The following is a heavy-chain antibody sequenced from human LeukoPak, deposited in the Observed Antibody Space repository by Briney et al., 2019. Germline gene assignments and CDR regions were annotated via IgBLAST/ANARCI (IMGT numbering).Heavy chain of an antibody. J-gene: IGHJ6*03. CDR3: ARDKSPRYYYYYYMDV. Sequence: ASVKVSCKASGYTFTGYYMHWVRQAPGQGLEWMGRINPNSGGTNYAQKFQGRVTMTRDTSISTAYMEPSRLRSDDTAVYYCARDKSPRYYYYYYMDVWGKGTTVTVSS. CDR2: INPNSGGT. CDR1: GYTFTGYY. V-gene: IGHV1-2*06.